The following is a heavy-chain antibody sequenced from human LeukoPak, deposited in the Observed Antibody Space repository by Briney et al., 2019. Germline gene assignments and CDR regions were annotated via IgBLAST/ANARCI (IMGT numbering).Heavy chain of an antibody. CDR2: INHSGST. V-gene: IGHV4-34*01. CDR3: ASAPQYYDFWSGYYGYYFDY. D-gene: IGHD3-3*01. J-gene: IGHJ4*02. CDR1: GGSFSGYY. Sequence: NPSETLSLTCAVYGGSFSGYYWSWIRQPPGKGLEWIGEINHSGSTNYNPSLKSRVTISVDTSKNQFSLKLSSVTAADTAVYYCASAPQYYDFWSGYYGYYFDYWGQGTLVTVSS.